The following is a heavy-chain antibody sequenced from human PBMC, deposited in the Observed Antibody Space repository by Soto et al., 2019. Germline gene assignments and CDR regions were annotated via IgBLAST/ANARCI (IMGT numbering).Heavy chain of an antibody. D-gene: IGHD3-22*01. V-gene: IGHV3-30*18. J-gene: IGHJ3*02. CDR3: AKGLEAFRDSSGYYGDAFDI. CDR2: ISYDGSNK. CDR1: GFTFSSYG. Sequence: GGSLRLSCAAYGFTFSSYGMHWVRQAPGKGLEWVAVISYDGSNKYYADSVKGRFTISRDNSKNTLYLQMNSLRAEDTAVYYCAKGLEAFRDSSGYYGDAFDIWGQGTMVTVSS.